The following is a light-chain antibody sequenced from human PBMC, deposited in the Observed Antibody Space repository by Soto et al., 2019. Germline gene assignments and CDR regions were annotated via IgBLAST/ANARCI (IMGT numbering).Light chain of an antibody. CDR2: GVS. CDR3: CSYAGSYPGV. V-gene: IGLV2-11*01. J-gene: IGLJ3*02. CDR1: SSDVGGYNY. Sequence: QSALTQPRSVSGSPGQSVTISCTGTSSDVGGYNYVSWYQHHPGKAPKLMIYGVSKRPSGVPDRFSGSKSGNTASLTISGLQGEDEADYYCCSYAGSYPGVFGGGTKLTVL.